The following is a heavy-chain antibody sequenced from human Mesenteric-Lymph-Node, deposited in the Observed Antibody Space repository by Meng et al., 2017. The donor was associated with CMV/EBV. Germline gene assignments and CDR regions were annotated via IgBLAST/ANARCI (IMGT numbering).Heavy chain of an antibody. CDR2: ISSSSSYI. Sequence: GESLKISCAASGFTVSSHYMSWVRQAPGKGLEWVSSISSSSSYIYYADSVKGRFTISRDNAKNSLYLQMNSLRAEDTAVYYCARATRGYCSSTSCGHWFDPWGQGTLVTVSS. D-gene: IGHD2-2*01. V-gene: IGHV3-21*01. J-gene: IGHJ5*02. CDR1: GFTVSSHY. CDR3: ARATRGYCSSTSCGHWFDP.